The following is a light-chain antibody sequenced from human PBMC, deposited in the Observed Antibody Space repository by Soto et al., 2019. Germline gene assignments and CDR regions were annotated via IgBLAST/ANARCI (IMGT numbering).Light chain of an antibody. V-gene: IGKV3-15*01. CDR1: QSVSSN. CDR2: GAS. CDR3: QQYNKWPPLT. J-gene: IGKJ4*01. Sequence: EIVMTQSPATLSVSPGERATLSCRASQSVSSNLAWYQQKPGQAPRLFIYGASTRATGIPARFSGSGSGTEFTLTISSLQSEDFAVYYCQQYNKWPPLTFGGGTKVEIK.